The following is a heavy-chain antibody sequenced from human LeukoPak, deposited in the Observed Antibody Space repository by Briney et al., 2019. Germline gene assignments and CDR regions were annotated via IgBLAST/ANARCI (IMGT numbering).Heavy chain of an antibody. Sequence: ASVKVSCKTSGYNLTNYYIHWVRQAPGQGPEWMGVINPSGYRTTYAQKLQGRVTMTTDTSTSTAYMELRSLRSDDTAVYYCARETSLSSGWYWFDPWGQGTLVTVSS. CDR3: ARETSLSSGWYWFDP. V-gene: IGHV1-46*01. D-gene: IGHD6-19*01. CDR1: GYNLTNYY. CDR2: INPSGYRT. J-gene: IGHJ5*02.